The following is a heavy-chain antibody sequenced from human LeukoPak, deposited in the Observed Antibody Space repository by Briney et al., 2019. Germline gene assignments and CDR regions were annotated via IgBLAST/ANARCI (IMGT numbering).Heavy chain of an antibody. CDR3: AAGYYDSSGYVDY. Sequence: SETLSLTCSVSGDSISTSYWSWIRQPAGKGLEWIGRIYTSGSTNYNPSLKSRVTISVDTSKNQFSLKLSSVTAADTAVYYCAAGYYDSSGYVDYWGQGTLVTVSS. V-gene: IGHV4-4*07. D-gene: IGHD3-22*01. CDR2: IYTSGST. J-gene: IGHJ4*02. CDR1: GDSISTSY.